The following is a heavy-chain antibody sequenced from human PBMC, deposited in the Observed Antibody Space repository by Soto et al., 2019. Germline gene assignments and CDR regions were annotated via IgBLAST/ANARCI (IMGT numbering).Heavy chain of an antibody. J-gene: IGHJ5*02. CDR1: GGSIXSGDYY. CDR3: ARERPDGSRLDP. Sequence: SETLSFTCTVSGGSIXSGDYYWSWIRQPPGKGLEWIGYIYYSGSTYYNPSLKSRVTISVDTSKNQFSLKLSSVTAADTAVYYCARERPDGSRLDPWGQGTLVTVSS. D-gene: IGHD6-13*01. CDR2: IYYSGST. V-gene: IGHV4-30-4*01.